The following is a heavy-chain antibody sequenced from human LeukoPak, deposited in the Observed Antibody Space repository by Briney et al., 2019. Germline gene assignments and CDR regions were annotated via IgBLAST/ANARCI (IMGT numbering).Heavy chain of an antibody. CDR2: ISSSSSTI. J-gene: IGHJ4*02. CDR3: AKDGNGRGSYYYFDD. Sequence: GGSLRLSCAASGFTFSSYSMNWVRQAPGKGLEWVSYISSSSSTIYYADSVKGRFTISRDNAKNSLYLQMNSLRAEDTAVYYCAKDGNGRGSYYYFDDWGQGTLVTVSS. V-gene: IGHV3-48*01. D-gene: IGHD3-10*01. CDR1: GFTFSSYS.